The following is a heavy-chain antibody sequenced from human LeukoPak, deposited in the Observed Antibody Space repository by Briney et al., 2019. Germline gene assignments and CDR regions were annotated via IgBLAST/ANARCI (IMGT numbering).Heavy chain of an antibody. J-gene: IGHJ4*02. CDR3: AKRLYSSGGDYFDY. D-gene: IGHD6-19*01. V-gene: IGHV3-23*01. CDR2: ISGSGDST. CDR1: GFTFSSYS. Sequence: PGGSLRLSCAASGFTFSSYSMNWVRQAPGKGLEWVSGISGSGDSTYYADSVKGRFTISRDSSKNTLYLQMNSLRAEDTAVYYCAKRLYSSGGDYFDYWGQGTLLTVSS.